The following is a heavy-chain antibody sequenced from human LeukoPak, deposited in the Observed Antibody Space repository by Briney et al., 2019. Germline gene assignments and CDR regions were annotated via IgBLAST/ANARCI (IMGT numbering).Heavy chain of an antibody. CDR1: GNTFTDYY. D-gene: IGHD2-2*01. V-gene: IGHV1-69-2*01. CDR2: VDPEDGET. J-gene: IGHJ6*03. CDR3: VGTSIVVVPAAMDYMDV. Sequence: ASVKISCKVSGNTFTDYYMHWVQQAPGKGLEWMGLVDPEDGETIYAEKFQGRVTITADTSTDTAYMELSSLRSEDTAVYYCVGTSIVVVPAAMDYMDVWGKGTTVTVSS.